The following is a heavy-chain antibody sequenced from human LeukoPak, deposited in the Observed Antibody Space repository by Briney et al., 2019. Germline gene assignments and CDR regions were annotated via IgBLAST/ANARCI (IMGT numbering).Heavy chain of an antibody. CDR2: IYYSGST. J-gene: IGHJ4*02. Sequence: SETLSLTCTVSGGSISSSSYYWGWIRQPPGKGLEWIGSIYYSGSTYYNPSLKSRVTVSVDTSKNQFFLKLSSVTAADTAVYYCARVGGYPLDYWGQGTLVTVSS. CDR1: GGSISSSSYY. CDR3: ARVGGYPLDY. D-gene: IGHD1-26*01. V-gene: IGHV4-39*07.